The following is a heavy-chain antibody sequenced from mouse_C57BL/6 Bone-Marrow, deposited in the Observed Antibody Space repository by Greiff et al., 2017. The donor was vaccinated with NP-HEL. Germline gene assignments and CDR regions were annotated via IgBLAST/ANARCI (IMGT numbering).Heavy chain of an antibody. V-gene: IGHV1-64*01. CDR1: GYTFTSYW. CDR3: ARRRQQLRLYYFDY. D-gene: IGHD3-2*02. CDR2: IHPNSGST. Sequence: VQLQQPGAELVKPGASVKLSCKASGYTFTSYWMHWVKQRPGQGLEWIGMIHPNSGSTNYNEKFKSKATLTVDKSSSTAYMQLSSLTSEDSAVYDCARRRQQLRLYYFDYWGQGTTLTVSS. J-gene: IGHJ2*01.